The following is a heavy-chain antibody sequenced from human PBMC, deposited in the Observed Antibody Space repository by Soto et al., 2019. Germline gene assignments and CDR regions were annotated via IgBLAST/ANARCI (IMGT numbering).Heavy chain of an antibody. V-gene: IGHV3-74*01. CDR1: GFPFRSYW. CDR2: INGDGSGT. CDR3: SSELGAAPGN. J-gene: IGHJ4*02. D-gene: IGHD6-13*01. Sequence: PGGSLRLSCAASGFPFRSYWMHWVRQAPGKGLVWVSRINGDGSGTGHADAVKGRFTISRDNAKNTLYLQMNSLRAEDTAVYYCSSELGAAPGNWGQGTLVTVSS.